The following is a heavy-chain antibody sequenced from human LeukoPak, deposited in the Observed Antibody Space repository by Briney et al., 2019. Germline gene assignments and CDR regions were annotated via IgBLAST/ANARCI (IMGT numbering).Heavy chain of an antibody. V-gene: IGHV4-30-4*08. CDR1: GGSISSGDYY. Sequence: SETLSLTCTVSGGSISSGDYYWSWIRQPPGKGLEWIGYIYYSGSTYYNPSPKSRVTISVDTSKNQFSLKLSSVTAADTAVYYCARARDSGYYYDSSGYYYFDYWGQGTLVTVSS. J-gene: IGHJ4*02. CDR2: IYYSGST. CDR3: ARARDSGYYYDSSGYYYFDY. D-gene: IGHD3-22*01.